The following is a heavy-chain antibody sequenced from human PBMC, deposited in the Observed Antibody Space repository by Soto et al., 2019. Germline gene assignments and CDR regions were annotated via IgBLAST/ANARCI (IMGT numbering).Heavy chain of an antibody. CDR2: IIPIFGTA. V-gene: IGHV1-69*13. CDR3: AGSVSGSGDYFDY. D-gene: IGHD3-10*01. J-gene: IGHJ4*02. Sequence: GASVKVSCKASGGTFSSYAISWVRQAPGQGLEWMGGIIPIFGTANYAQKFQGRVTITADESTSTAYMELSSLRSEDTAVYYCAGSVSGSGDYFDYWGQGTLVTVSS. CDR1: GGTFSSYA.